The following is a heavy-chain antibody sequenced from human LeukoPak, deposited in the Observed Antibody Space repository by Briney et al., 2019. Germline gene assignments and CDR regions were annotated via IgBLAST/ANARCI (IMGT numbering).Heavy chain of an antibody. CDR2: IYYSGST. CDR3: ARLDHWGFLDY. D-gene: IGHD7-27*01. J-gene: IGHJ4*02. CDR1: GGSISSYY. V-gene: IGHV4-39*01. Sequence: SETLSLTCTVSGGSISSYYWSWIRQPPGKGLEWIGSIYYSGSTYYNPSLKSRVTISVDTSKNQFSLKLSSVTAADTAVYYCARLDHWGFLDYWGQGTLVTVSS.